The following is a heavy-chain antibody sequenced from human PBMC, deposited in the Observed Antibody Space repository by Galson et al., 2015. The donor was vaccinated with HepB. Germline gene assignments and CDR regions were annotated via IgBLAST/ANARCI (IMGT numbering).Heavy chain of an antibody. CDR2: ISSSSTYI. CDR1: GFTLSSYT. D-gene: IGHD4/OR15-4a*01. V-gene: IGHV3-21*01. Sequence: SLRLSCAASGFTLSSYTMNWVRQAPGKGLEWVSSISSSSTYIYYADSVKGRFAISRDSAKNSLYLQMNSLRAADTAVYYCARDAYGPNPHNWFDRWGQGTLVTVSS. J-gene: IGHJ5*02. CDR3: ARDAYGPNPHNWFDR.